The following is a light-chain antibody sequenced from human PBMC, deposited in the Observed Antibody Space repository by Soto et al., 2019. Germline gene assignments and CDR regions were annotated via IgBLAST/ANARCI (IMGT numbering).Light chain of an antibody. CDR2: SNN. CDR1: TSNIGRHT. J-gene: IGLJ1*01. Sequence: QSVLTQPPSASGTPGQRVTISCSGSTSNIGRHTVNWYQQLPGTAPKLLIHSNNLRPSGVPDRFSGSKSGTSASLAISGLQSDDEGDYFCVSYTDTDTLVFGTGTKVTVL. CDR3: VSYTDTDTLV. V-gene: IGLV1-44*01.